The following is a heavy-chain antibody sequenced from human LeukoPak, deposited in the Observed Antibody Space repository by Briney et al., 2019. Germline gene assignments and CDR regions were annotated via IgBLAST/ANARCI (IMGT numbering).Heavy chain of an antibody. J-gene: IGHJ4*02. Sequence: GASVKVSCKASGYTFTSYYMHWVRQAPGQGLEWMGIINPSGGSTSYAQKFQGRVTMTRDMSTSTVYMELSSLRSEDTAVYYCARDRIYDSSGSDFDYWGQGTLVTVSS. V-gene: IGHV1-46*01. CDR1: GYTFTSYY. CDR3: ARDRIYDSSGSDFDY. CDR2: INPSGGST. D-gene: IGHD3-22*01.